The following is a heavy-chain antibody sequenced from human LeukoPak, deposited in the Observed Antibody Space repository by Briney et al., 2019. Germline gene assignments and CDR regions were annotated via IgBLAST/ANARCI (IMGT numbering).Heavy chain of an antibody. Sequence: ASVKVSCKASGGTFSSYAISWVRQAPGQGLEWMGGIIPIFGTANYAQKFQGRVTITADESTSTAYMELSSLRSEDTAVYYCATRLSSGYYYFDLWGRGTLVTVSS. CDR3: ATRLSSGYYYFDL. J-gene: IGHJ2*01. V-gene: IGHV1-69*13. CDR1: GGTFSSYA. CDR2: IIPIFGTA. D-gene: IGHD3-22*01.